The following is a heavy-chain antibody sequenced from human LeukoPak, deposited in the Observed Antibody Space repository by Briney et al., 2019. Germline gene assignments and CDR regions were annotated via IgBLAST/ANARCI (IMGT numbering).Heavy chain of an antibody. CDR1: GFTFSSYS. V-gene: IGHV3-23*01. CDR3: AKSPGYGDYYFDY. CDR2: ISGSGGST. D-gene: IGHD4-17*01. Sequence: GGSLRLSCAASGFTFSSYSMNWVRQAPGKGLEWVSAISGSGGSTYYADSVKGRFTISRDNSKNTLYLQMNSLRAEDTAVYYCAKSPGYGDYYFDYWGQGTLVTVSS. J-gene: IGHJ4*02.